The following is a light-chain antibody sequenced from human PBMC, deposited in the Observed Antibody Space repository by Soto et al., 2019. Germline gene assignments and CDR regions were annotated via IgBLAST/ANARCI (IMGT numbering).Light chain of an antibody. CDR1: SSDIGSYNL. CDR3: CSYAGSKFA. V-gene: IGLV2-23*01. Sequence: QSALTQPASVSGSPGQSITISCTGTSSDIGSYNLVSWYQRHPGKAPKLIIYEGSKRPSGVSTRFSGSKSGNTASLTISGLQADDEADYFCCSYAGSKFAFGSGTKLTVL. J-gene: IGLJ1*01. CDR2: EGS.